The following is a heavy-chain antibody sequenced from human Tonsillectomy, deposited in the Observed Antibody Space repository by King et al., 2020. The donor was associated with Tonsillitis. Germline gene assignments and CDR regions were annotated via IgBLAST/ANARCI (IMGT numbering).Heavy chain of an antibody. D-gene: IGHD3-22*01. CDR2: VSYDGGNK. CDR3: ARGESRYDYDSTGYYDL. J-gene: IGHJ5*02. V-gene: IGHV3-30*01. Sequence: QLVQSGGGVVQPGRSLRLSCAAPGFTFGNYDMNWVRQAPGKGLEWVAIVSYDGGNKQYADSVKGRFTISRDNSRNTMYLQMNSLRGDDTAVYYCARGESRYDYDSTGYYDLWGQGTLVTVSS. CDR1: GFTFGNYD.